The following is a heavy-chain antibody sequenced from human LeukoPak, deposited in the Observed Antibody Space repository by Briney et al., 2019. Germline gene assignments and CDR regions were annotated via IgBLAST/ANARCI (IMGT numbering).Heavy chain of an antibody. CDR3: ARSGVFSGYDAFDI. CDR2: IYHRGST. D-gene: IGHD3-9*01. V-gene: IGHV4-4*09. J-gene: IGHJ3*02. CDR1: GGSINISY. Sequence: SETLSLTCTVSGGSINISYWSWIRQPPGKGLEWIGYIYHRGSTNYNPSLNSRITVSVDTSKNQFSLKVTSVTAADTAVYYCARSGVFSGYDAFDIWGQGTMVTVSS.